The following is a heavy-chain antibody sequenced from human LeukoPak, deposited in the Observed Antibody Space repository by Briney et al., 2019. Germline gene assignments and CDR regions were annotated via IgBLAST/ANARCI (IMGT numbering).Heavy chain of an antibody. D-gene: IGHD6-6*01. CDR3: AKHILRLHHYYGVDV. Sequence: SETLSLTCIVSGYSISSYYWSWIRQPAGKGLEWIGRIYASGSTNYNPSLKSRVTMSVDLSKNQFSLRLSSVTAADTAVYYCAKHILRLHHYYGVDVWGQGTTVTVS. CDR2: IYASGST. J-gene: IGHJ6*02. V-gene: IGHV4-4*07. CDR1: GYSISSYY.